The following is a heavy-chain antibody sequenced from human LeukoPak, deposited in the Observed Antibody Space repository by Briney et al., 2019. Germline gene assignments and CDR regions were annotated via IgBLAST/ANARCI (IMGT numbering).Heavy chain of an antibody. D-gene: IGHD3-10*01. CDR3: ARGGDSNLPFDY. Sequence: PSETLSLTCTVSGGSISSSSYYWGWIRQPPGKGLEWIGSIYHSGSTYYNPSLKSRVTISVDTSKNQFSLKLSSVTAADTAVYYCARGGDSNLPFDYWGQGTLVTVSS. V-gene: IGHV4-39*07. CDR2: IYHSGST. J-gene: IGHJ4*02. CDR1: GGSISSSSYY.